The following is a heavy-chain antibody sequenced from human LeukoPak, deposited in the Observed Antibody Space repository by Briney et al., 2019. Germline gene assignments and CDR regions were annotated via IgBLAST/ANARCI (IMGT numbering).Heavy chain of an antibody. J-gene: IGHJ4*02. V-gene: IGHV3-21*01. Sequence: GGSLRLSCAVSGFTFSSYSMNWVRQAPGKGLEWVSSISSSSSYIYYADSMKGRFTISRDNAENSLFLQMNSLRAEDTAVYYCAREVGVVGATCDYGGQGTLVTVSS. CDR3: AREVGVVGATCDY. CDR2: ISSSSSYI. D-gene: IGHD1-26*01. CDR1: GFTFSSYS.